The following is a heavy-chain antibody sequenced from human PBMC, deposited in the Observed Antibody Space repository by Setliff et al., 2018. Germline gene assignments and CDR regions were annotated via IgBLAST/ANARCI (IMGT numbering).Heavy chain of an antibody. J-gene: IGHJ3*02. CDR1: GFTFSNYA. Sequence: GGSLRLSCAASGFTFSNYAMSWVRQAPGKGLEWVSAISGSGGSTYYADSVKGRFTISRGNSKNTLYLQMNSLRAEDTAVYYCAKDFKGSRSPLDAFDIWGQGTMVTVSS. CDR3: AKDFKGSRSPLDAFDI. V-gene: IGHV3-23*01. CDR2: ISGSGGST. D-gene: IGHD3-10*01.